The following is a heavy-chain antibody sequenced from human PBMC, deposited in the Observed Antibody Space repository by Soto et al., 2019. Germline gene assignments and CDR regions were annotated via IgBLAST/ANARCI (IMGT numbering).Heavy chain of an antibody. D-gene: IGHD2-2*01. J-gene: IGHJ4*02. CDR3: ARDSSSLPY. Sequence: QVQLVESGGGVVQPGRSLRLSCAASGFTFSSYAMHWVRQAPGKGLEWVAVISYDGSNKYYADSVKGRFTISRDNSKNTLYLQMNSLRAEDTAVYYCARDSSSLPYWGQETLVTVSS. CDR2: ISYDGSNK. V-gene: IGHV3-30-3*01. CDR1: GFTFSSYA.